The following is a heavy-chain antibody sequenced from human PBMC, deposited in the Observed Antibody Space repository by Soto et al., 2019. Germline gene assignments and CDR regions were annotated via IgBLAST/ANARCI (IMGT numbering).Heavy chain of an antibody. D-gene: IGHD1-1*01. CDR3: VRAHPWTFDI. J-gene: IGHJ3*02. CDR1: SGSLSSYY. CDR2: INHSGFT. Sequence: QVQLQQWGAGLLKPSETLSLTCAVYSGSLSSYYWSWIRQPPGKGLEWIGEINHSGFTNYNPSLKSRVSISLDTSKNQFSLKLNSVTAADTALYYCVRAHPWTFDIWGQGTVVTVSS. V-gene: IGHV4-34*02.